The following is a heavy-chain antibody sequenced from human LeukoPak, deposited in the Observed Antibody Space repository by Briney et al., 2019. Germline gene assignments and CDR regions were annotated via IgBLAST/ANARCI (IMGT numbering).Heavy chain of an antibody. CDR2: IYYSGST. CDR3: AKGDQQLDY. D-gene: IGHD6-13*01. Sequence: PSETLSLTCTVSGGSISSYYWSWIRQPPGKGLEWIGYIYYSGSTDYSPSLKSRVTISVDTSKNQFSLKLSSVTAADTAVYYCAKGDQQLDYWGQGTLVTVSS. CDR1: GGSISSYY. V-gene: IGHV4-59*01. J-gene: IGHJ4*02.